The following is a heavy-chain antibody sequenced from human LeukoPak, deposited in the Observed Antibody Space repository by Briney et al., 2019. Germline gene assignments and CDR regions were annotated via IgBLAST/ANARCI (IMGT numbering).Heavy chain of an antibody. Sequence: GGSLRLSCAASGFTFTSYSMNWVRQAPGKGLMYISRNNGDGSTTNYADAVKGRFTMSRDNVKNTLYLQMNSLRVEDTAVYYCARDPRNVGLAPWGQGTLVTVSS. V-gene: IGHV3-74*01. CDR3: ARDPRNVGLAP. D-gene: IGHD2-15*01. J-gene: IGHJ5*02. CDR1: GFTFTSYS. CDR2: NNGDGSTT.